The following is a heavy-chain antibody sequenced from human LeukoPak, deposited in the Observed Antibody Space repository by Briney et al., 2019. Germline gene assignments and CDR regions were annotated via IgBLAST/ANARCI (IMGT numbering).Heavy chain of an antibody. J-gene: IGHJ4*02. CDR1: GFSFGDYV. CDR2: ITTSSQV. V-gene: IGHV3-69-1*01. D-gene: IGHD3-3*01. Sequence: GGSLRLSCTASGFSFGDYVMNWVRQAPGKGLEWVSSITTSSQVYYADSIKGRFSISRDNAKNSLYLQMNSLRAEDTAVYYCASIWSGSLDYWGQGTLVTVSS. CDR3: ASIWSGSLDY.